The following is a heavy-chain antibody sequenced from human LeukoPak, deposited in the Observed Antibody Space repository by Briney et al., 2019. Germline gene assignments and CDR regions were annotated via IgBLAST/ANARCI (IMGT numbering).Heavy chain of an antibody. V-gene: IGHV1-8*01. CDR2: MNPNSGNT. J-gene: IGHJ4*02. Sequence: ASVKVSCKASGYTFTSYDINWVRQATGQGLEWMGWMNPNSGNTGYAQQFQGRVTMTRNTSISTAYMELSSLRSEDAAVYYCARGLTMVRGPPMGYWDQGTLVTVSS. CDR3: ARGLTMVRGPPMGY. D-gene: IGHD3-10*01. CDR1: GYTFTSYD.